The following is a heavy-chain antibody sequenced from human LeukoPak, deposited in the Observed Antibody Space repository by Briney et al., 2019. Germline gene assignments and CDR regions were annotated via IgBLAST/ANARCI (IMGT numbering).Heavy chain of an antibody. CDR3: ARDRVSSRDAFDI. D-gene: IGHD6-13*01. J-gene: IGHJ3*02. V-gene: IGHV4-39*07. CDR1: GGSISSSSYY. Sequence: SETLSLTCTVSGGSISSSSYYWGWIRQPPGKGLEWIGSIYYSGSTYYNPSLKSRVTISVDTSKNQFSLKLSSVTAADTAVYYCARDRVSSRDAFDIWGHGTMVTVSS. CDR2: IYYSGST.